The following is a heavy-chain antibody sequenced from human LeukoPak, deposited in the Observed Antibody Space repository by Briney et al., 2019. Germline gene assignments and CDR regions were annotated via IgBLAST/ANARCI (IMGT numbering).Heavy chain of an antibody. V-gene: IGHV4-61*01. CDR2: IYYSGST. CDR1: GGSVSSGSYY. CDR3: ARGRFAHYYYDSSGQSPGYAFDI. D-gene: IGHD3-22*01. J-gene: IGHJ3*02. Sequence: PSETLSLTCTASGGSVSSGSYYWSWIRQPPGKGLEWIGYIYYSGSTNYNPSLKSRVTISVDTSKNQFSLKLSSVTAADTAVYYCARGRFAHYYYDSSGQSPGYAFDIWGQGTMVTVSS.